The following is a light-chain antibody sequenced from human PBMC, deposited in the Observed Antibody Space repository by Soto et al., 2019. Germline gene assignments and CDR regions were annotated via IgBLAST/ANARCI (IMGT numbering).Light chain of an antibody. CDR3: QQYNDRLWT. J-gene: IGKJ1*01. CDR2: GAS. V-gene: IGKV3-15*01. Sequence: EIVMTQSPATLSMSPGERATLSCRASQSISSNLAWYQQKPGQAPRLLIYGASTRATGIPARFSGSGSGTAVTLPISSLQSEDFAVYYCQQYNDRLWTFGQGTKVEIK. CDR1: QSISSN.